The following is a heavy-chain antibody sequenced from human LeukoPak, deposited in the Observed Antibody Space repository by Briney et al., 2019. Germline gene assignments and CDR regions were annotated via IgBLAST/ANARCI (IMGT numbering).Heavy chain of an antibody. D-gene: IGHD2-8*01. V-gene: IGHV1-69*13. CDR2: IIPISGTA. Sequence: GASVKVSCKASGGTFSSYAISWVRQAPGQGLEWMGGIIPISGTANYAQKFQGRVTITADESTSTAYMELSSLRSEDTAVYYCAKTPIVLMVYGSPNWFDPWGQGTLVTVSS. J-gene: IGHJ5*02. CDR1: GGTFSSYA. CDR3: AKTPIVLMVYGSPNWFDP.